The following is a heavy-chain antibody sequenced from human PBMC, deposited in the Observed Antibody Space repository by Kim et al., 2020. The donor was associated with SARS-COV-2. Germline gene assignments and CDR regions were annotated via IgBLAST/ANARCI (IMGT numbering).Heavy chain of an antibody. CDR2: IYYSGST. CDR1: GGSISSSSYY. Sequence: SETLSLTCTVSGGSISSSSYYWGWIRQPPGKGLEWIGSIYYSGSTYYNPSLKSRVTISVDTSKNQFSLKLRSVTAADTAVYYCAGEVTTYVGDNCFVSWGEGALVAVSS. J-gene: IGHJ4*02. D-gene: IGHD4-17*01. CDR3: AGEVTTYVGDNCFVS. V-gene: IGHV4-39*02.